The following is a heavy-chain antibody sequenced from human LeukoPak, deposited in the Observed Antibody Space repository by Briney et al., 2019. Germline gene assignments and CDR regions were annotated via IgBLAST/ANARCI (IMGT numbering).Heavy chain of an antibody. J-gene: IGHJ6*02. CDR1: GFTFSSYG. V-gene: IGHV3-7*01. CDR3: ATYTHWVAGDV. D-gene: IGHD3-16*01. CDR2: MNQDGSAK. Sequence: GRSLRLSCAASGFTFSSYGMHWVRQGPGKGLEWVANMNQDGSAKGYVDSVKGRFTISRDNARNSLYLQMSSLRPEDTAVYYCATYTHWVAGDVWGQGTTVTVSS.